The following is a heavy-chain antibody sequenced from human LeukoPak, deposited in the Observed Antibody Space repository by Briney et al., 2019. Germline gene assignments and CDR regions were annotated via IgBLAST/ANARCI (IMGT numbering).Heavy chain of an antibody. CDR2: FYFSGST. D-gene: IGHD5-24*01. CDR1: GGSIRTSDYY. Sequence: SETLSLTCTVSGGSIRTSDYYWGWIRQPPGKGLEWIGSFYFSGSTHYNPSLKGRVTTSEDTSKNQFSLKLTSVTAADTAVYYCARHHGGHQRWLQGFDLWGQGTLVTVSS. CDR3: ARHHGGHQRWLQGFDL. V-gene: IGHV4-39*01. J-gene: IGHJ4*02.